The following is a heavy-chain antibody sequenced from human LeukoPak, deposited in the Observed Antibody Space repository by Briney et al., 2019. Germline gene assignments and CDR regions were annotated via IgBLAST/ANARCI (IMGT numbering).Heavy chain of an antibody. Sequence: GSLRLSCAASGFTFSSCSMNWVRQPPGKGLEWIGYIYYSGSTNYNPSLKSRVTISVDTSKNQFSLKLSSVTAADTAVYYCASRMVRARGAFDIWGQGTMVTVSS. CDR1: GFTFSSCS. CDR2: IYYSGST. D-gene: IGHD3-10*01. V-gene: IGHV4-59*01. J-gene: IGHJ3*02. CDR3: ASRMVRARGAFDI.